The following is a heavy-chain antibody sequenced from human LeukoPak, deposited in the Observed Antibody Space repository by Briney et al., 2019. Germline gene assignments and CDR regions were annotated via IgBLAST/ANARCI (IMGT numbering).Heavy chain of an antibody. D-gene: IGHD2-21*01. J-gene: IGHJ4*02. Sequence: ASVKVSCRASGYTFTGYYMHWVRQAPGQGLEWMGWINPNSGGTNYAQKFQGRVTMTRDTSISTAYMELSRLRSDDTAVYYCARGHIVVVMYDYWGQGTLVTVSS. CDR2: INPNSGGT. CDR3: ARGHIVVVMYDY. V-gene: IGHV1-2*02. CDR1: GYTFTGYY.